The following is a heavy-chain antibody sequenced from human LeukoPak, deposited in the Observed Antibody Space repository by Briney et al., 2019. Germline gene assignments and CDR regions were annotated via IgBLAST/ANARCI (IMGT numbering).Heavy chain of an antibody. CDR2: INTNTGNP. V-gene: IGHV7-4-1*02. J-gene: IGHJ4*02. CDR1: GYTFTSYA. Sequence: GASVKVSCKASGYTFTSYAMHWVRQAPGQGLEWMGWINTNTGNPTYAQGFTGRFVFSLDTSVSAAYLQISSLKAEDTAVYYCATSYYYDSSGYYVAPYYFDYWGQGTLVTVSS. D-gene: IGHD3-22*01. CDR3: ATSYYYDSSGYYVAPYYFDY.